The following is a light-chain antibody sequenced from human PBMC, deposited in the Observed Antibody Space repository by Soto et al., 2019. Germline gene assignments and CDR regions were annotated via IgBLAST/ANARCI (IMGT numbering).Light chain of an antibody. V-gene: IGLV2-23*01. CDR2: EGS. CDR1: SSDVGSYNL. J-gene: IGLJ1*01. Sequence: QSVLTQPASVSGSPGQSITISCTGTSSDVGSYNLVSWYQQHPGKAPKLMIYEGSKRPSGVSNRFSGSKSGNTASLTISGLQAEVEADYYCCSYAGSNYVSGTGTKVTVL. CDR3: CSYAGSNYV.